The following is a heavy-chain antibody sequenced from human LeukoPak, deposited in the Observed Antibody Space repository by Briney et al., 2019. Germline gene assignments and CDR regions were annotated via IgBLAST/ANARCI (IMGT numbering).Heavy chain of an antibody. D-gene: IGHD3-9*01. V-gene: IGHV3-49*03. J-gene: IGHJ4*02. CDR1: GFTFSDYA. Sequence: PGGSPRLSCTASGFTFSDYAMSWFRQAPGKGLEWVGFIRNKAYGGTAEYAASVKGRFTISRDDSKTIAYLQMNSLKTEDTAVYYCTREKRYFDWFQADYWGQGTLVTVSS. CDR2: IRNKAYGGTA. CDR3: TREKRYFDWFQADY.